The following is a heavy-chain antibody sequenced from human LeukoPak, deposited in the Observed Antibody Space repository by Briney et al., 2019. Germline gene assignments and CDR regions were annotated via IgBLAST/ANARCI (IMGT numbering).Heavy chain of an antibody. D-gene: IGHD3-22*01. J-gene: IGHJ4*02. V-gene: IGHV1-69*13. CDR1: GGTFSSYA. Sequence: SVKVSCKASGGTFSSYAISWVRQAPGQGLEWMGGIIPIFGTANYAQKFQGRVTITADESTSTAYMELSSLRSEDTAVYYCATRGQDSSGPLGDYWGQGTLVTVSS. CDR3: ATRGQDSSGPLGDY. CDR2: IIPIFGTA.